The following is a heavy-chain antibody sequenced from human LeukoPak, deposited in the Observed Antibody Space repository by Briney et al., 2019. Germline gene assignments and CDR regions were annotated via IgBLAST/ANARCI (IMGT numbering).Heavy chain of an antibody. V-gene: IGHV3-48*02. CDR2: ISTSGGTI. J-gene: IGHJ4*02. Sequence: GGSLRLSCVASAFTFSTYTMNWVRQAPGKGLEWISYISTSGGTIYYADSVKGRFTMSRDNAKNSLYLQMNSLRDEDTAVYYCASSVVGGYWGQGTLVSVSS. CDR3: ASSVVGGY. CDR1: AFTFSTYT. D-gene: IGHD2-2*01.